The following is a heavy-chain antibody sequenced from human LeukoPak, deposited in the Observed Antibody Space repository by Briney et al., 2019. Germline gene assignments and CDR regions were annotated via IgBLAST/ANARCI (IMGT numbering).Heavy chain of an antibody. J-gene: IGHJ4*01. CDR3: ARGTKYYFDY. CDR1: GFTVSSNY. V-gene: IGHV3-66*01. CDR2: IYSGGST. Sequence: GGSLRLSCAASGFTVSSNYMSWVRQAPGKGLEWVSVIYSGGSTYYADSVKGRFTISRDNSKNTLYLQMNSLRAEDTAVYYCARGTKYYFDYWGQEPWSPSPQ. D-gene: IGHD1-1*01.